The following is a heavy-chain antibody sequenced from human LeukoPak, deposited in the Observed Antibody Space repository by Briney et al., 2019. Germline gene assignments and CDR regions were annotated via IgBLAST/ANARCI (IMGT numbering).Heavy chain of an antibody. J-gene: IGHJ5*02. CDR2: IYYSGGT. Sequence: SETLSLTCTVSGHSIINSFYWGWIRQPPGKGLEWIGSIYYSGGTYYNPSLKSRVTISVDTSKNQFSLKLSSVTAADTAVYYCARHYAGATVTTSMFDPWGQGTLVTVSS. V-gene: IGHV4-39*01. CDR3: ARHYAGATVTTSMFDP. CDR1: GHSIINSFY. D-gene: IGHD4-11*01.